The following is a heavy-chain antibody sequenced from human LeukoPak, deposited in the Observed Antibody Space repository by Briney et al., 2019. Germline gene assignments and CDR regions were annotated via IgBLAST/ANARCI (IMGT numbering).Heavy chain of an antibody. V-gene: IGHV3-30*18. CDR2: ISYDGSNK. J-gene: IGHJ4*02. CDR3: AKDPGKFWSGHDY. D-gene: IGHD3-3*01. Sequence: PGGSLRLSCAASGFTFSSYGMHWVRQAPGKGLEWVAVISYDGSNKYYADSVKGRFTISRDNPKNTLYLQMNSLGGEDTAVYYCAKDPGKFWSGHDYWGQGTLVTVSS. CDR1: GFTFSSYG.